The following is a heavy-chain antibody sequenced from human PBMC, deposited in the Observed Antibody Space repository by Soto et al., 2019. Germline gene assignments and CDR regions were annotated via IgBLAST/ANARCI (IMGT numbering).Heavy chain of an antibody. CDR1: GFSLSTSGVG. CDR3: AHRRQFDNFDY. CDR2: IYWDDDK. V-gene: IGHV2-5*02. J-gene: IGHJ4*02. D-gene: IGHD3-10*01. Sequence: QITLKESGPTLVKPTQTLTLTCTFSGFSLSTSGVGVGWIRQPPGKALEWLALIYWDDDKRYSPSLKSRLTLTTDTSKNQVVLTMTNMDPVDTATYYCAHRRQFDNFDYWGQGTLVTVSS.